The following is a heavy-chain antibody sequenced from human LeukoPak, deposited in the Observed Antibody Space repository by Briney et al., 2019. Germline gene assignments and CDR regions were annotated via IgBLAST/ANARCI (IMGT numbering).Heavy chain of an antibody. CDR1: GYTFTGYY. CDR3: ARGRPTWDYYGSGSYYPRGKYFDY. V-gene: IGHV1-2*02. J-gene: IGHJ4*02. D-gene: IGHD3-10*01. CDR2: VNPNSGDT. Sequence: ASVKVSCKASGYTFTGYYLHWVRQAPGQGLEWMGCVNPNSGDTNYAQKFQGSVTMTRDTSISTVYMELSRLRSDDTAVYYCARGRPTWDYYGSGSYYPRGKYFDYWGQGTLVTVSS.